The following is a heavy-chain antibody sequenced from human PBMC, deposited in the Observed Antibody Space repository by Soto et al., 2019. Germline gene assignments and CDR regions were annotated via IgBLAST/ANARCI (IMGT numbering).Heavy chain of an antibody. CDR1: GQSFSGHS. CDR3: ARGSGIVALPGELEDVNYDY. CDR2: SNESGST. Sequence: QVQLQQWGAGLVKPSETLSLSCAVYGQSFSGHSWAWIRQPPGKGLEWSGESNESGSTYYNPSLKSRVTISTDTSKNQFSLKLSSVSAADTAAYFCARGSGIVALPGELEDVNYDYWGQGTLVNVSS. J-gene: IGHJ4*02. V-gene: IGHV4-34*01. D-gene: IGHD1-1*01.